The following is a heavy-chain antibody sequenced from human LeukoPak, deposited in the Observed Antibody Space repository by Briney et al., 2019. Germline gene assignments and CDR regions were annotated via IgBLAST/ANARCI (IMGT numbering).Heavy chain of an antibody. V-gene: IGHV1-46*01. CDR2: INPSDGST. Sequence: ASVKVSCKASGYTFTTYYMHWVRQAPGQGLEWMGMINPSDGSTSYAQKFQGRVTMTRDMSTTTVYMELSSLRSEDTAVYYCASYYYDSSGYFTPFDYWGQGTLVTVSS. CDR1: GYTFTTYY. D-gene: IGHD3-22*01. CDR3: ASYYYDSSGYFTPFDY. J-gene: IGHJ4*02.